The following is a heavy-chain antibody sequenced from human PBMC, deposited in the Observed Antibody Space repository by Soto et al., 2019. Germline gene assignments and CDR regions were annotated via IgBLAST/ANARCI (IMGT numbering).Heavy chain of an antibody. CDR3: AANLAYCGGDCFQDY. CDR2: INPNSGGT. CDR1: GYTFTGYY. V-gene: IGHV1-2*02. Sequence: GASVKVSCKASGYTFTGYYMHWVRQAPGQGLEWMGWINPNSGGTNYAQKFQGRVTMTRDTSISTAYMELSRLRSDDTAVYYCAANLAYCGGDCFQDYWGQGTLVTVSS. D-gene: IGHD2-21*02. J-gene: IGHJ4*02.